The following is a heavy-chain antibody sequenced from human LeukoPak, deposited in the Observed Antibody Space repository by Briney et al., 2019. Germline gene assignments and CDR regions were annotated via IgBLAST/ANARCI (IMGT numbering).Heavy chain of an antibody. D-gene: IGHD6-19*01. V-gene: IGHV3-23*01. Sequence: GGSLRLSCAASGFTFSSYAMSWVRQAPGKGLEWVSAISGSGGSTYYADSVKGRFTISRDNSKNTLYLQMNSLRAEDTAVYYCAKESVNDSGWWSGFDYWGQGTLVTVSS. CDR3: AKESVNDSGWWSGFDY. CDR1: GFTFSSYA. CDR2: ISGSGGST. J-gene: IGHJ4*02.